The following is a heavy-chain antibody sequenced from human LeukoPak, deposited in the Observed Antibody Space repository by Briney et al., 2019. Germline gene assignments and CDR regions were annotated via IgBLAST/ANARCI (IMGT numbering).Heavy chain of an antibody. Sequence: GGSLRLSCAASGFTFSSYSMNWVRQAPGKGLEWVSSISSSSSYIYYADSVKGRFAISRDNAKNSLYLQMNSLRAEDTAVYYCARDVYYYDSSGHDYWGQGTLVTVSS. CDR2: ISSSSSYI. V-gene: IGHV3-21*01. CDR1: GFTFSSYS. CDR3: ARDVYYYDSSGHDY. D-gene: IGHD3-22*01. J-gene: IGHJ4*02.